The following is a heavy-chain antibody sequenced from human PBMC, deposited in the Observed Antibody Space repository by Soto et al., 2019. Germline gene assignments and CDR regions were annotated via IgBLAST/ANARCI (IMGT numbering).Heavy chain of an antibody. Sequence: SETLSLTCAVYGGSFSGYYWSCIRQPPGKGLEWIGEINHSGSTNYNPSLKSRVTISVDTSKNQFSMKLSSVTAADTAVYYCARGRSTNYWGQGTMVTVSS. CDR2: INHSGST. V-gene: IGHV4-34*01. J-gene: IGHJ4*02. CDR3: ARGRSTNY. D-gene: IGHD1-1*01. CDR1: GGSFSGYY.